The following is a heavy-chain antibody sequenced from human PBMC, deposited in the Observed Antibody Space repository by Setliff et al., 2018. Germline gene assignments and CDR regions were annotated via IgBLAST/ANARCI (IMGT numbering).Heavy chain of an antibody. Sequence: KVSCKASGYTFTSYWIGWVRQMPGKGLEWMGIIYPGDSDTRYSPSFQGQVTISADKSISTAYLQWSSLKASDTAMYYCARRPGYSSGPFDYWGQGTLVTVSS. CDR1: GYTFTSYW. CDR3: ARRPGYSSGPFDY. V-gene: IGHV5-51*01. CDR2: IYPGDSDT. J-gene: IGHJ4*02. D-gene: IGHD6-19*01.